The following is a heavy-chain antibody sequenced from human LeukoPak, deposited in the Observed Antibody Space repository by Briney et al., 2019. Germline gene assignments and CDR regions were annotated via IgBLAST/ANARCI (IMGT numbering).Heavy chain of an antibody. V-gene: IGHV3-20*04. D-gene: IGHD3-10*01. J-gene: IGHJ3*02. CDR2: IHWNGGRT. CDR1: GFTFDNYG. CDR3: AKARSGGAYDVFDI. Sequence: PGGSLRLSCAASGFTFDNYGINWVRQAPGKGLEWVSRIHWNGGRTGYADSVKGRFTISRDNSKNTLYLQMNSLRAEDAAVYYCAKARSGGAYDVFDIWGQGTMVTVSS.